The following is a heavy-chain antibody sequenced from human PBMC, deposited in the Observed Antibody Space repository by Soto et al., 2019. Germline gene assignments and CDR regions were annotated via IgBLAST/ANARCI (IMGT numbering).Heavy chain of an antibody. CDR2: ISAYNGNT. D-gene: IGHD2-15*01. J-gene: IGHJ4*02. V-gene: IGHV1-18*01. Sequence: QVQLVQSGAEVKKPGASVKVSCKASGYTFSSYGISWVRQAPGKGLEWMGWISAYNGNTNYAQKLQGRVTMTTDTSPSTAYTELGRLRSAGTAVYFCATTNVYYSGRSCYGDSLGQGSPVTLSS. CDR3: ATTNVYYSGRSCYGDS. CDR1: GYTFSSYG.